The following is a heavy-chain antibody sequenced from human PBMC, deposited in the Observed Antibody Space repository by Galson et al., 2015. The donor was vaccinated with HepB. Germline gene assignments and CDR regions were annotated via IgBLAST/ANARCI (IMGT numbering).Heavy chain of an antibody. J-gene: IGHJ3*02. CDR2: ISYDGRNK. CDR3: ARDSLPWGAFDI. D-gene: IGHD3-16*01. CDR1: GFTFSIYA. Sequence: SLRLSCAASGFTFSIYAMHWVRQAPGKGLEWVAVISYDGRNKYYVDSVKGRFTISRDNSKNTLYLQMNSLRAEDTAVYYCARDSLPWGAFDIWGQGTMVSVSS. V-gene: IGHV3-30*04.